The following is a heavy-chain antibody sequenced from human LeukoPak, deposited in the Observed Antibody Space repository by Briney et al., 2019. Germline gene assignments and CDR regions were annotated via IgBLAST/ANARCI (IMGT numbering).Heavy chain of an antibody. Sequence: ASVKVSCKASGYTFTGYYMHWVRQAPGQGLEWMGWINPNSGGINYAQKFQGRVTMTRDTSISTAYMELSSLRSEDTAVYYCARTHSSGYYPNYYYYYMDVWGKGTTVTISS. CDR2: INPNSGGI. CDR3: ARTHSSGYYPNYYYYYMDV. D-gene: IGHD3-22*01. J-gene: IGHJ6*03. CDR1: GYTFTGYY. V-gene: IGHV1-2*02.